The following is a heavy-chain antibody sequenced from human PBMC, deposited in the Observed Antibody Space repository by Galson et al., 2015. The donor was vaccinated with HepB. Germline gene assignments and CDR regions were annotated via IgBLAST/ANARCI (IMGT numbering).Heavy chain of an antibody. Sequence: SLRLSCAASGFTFSSYAMHWVRQAPGKGLEYVSAISSNGGSTYYADSVKGRFTISRDNSKNTLYLQMSSLRAEDTAVYYCVKAGAAAGHFDYWGQGTLVTVSS. CDR1: GFTFSSYA. CDR2: ISSNGGST. D-gene: IGHD6-13*01. CDR3: VKAGAAAGHFDY. V-gene: IGHV3-64D*06. J-gene: IGHJ4*02.